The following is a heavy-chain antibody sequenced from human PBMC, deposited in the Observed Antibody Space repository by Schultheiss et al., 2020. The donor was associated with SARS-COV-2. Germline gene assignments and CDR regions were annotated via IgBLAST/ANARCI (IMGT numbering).Heavy chain of an antibody. D-gene: IGHD2-2*01. CDR2: IYTSGST. V-gene: IGHV4-61*02. Sequence: SETLSLTCTVSGGSISSGSYYWSWIRQPAGKGLEWIGRIYTSGSTNYNPSLKSRVTISVDTSKNQFSLKLSSVTAADTAVYYCARVVVPAAIVYYYYGMDVWGQGTTVTVSS. CDR3: ARVVVPAAIVYYYYGMDV. J-gene: IGHJ6*02. CDR1: GGSISSGSYY.